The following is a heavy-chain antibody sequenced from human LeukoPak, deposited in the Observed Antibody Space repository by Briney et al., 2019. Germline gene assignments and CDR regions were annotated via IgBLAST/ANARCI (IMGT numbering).Heavy chain of an antibody. J-gene: IGHJ4*02. V-gene: IGHV3-23*01. CDR2: ISGSGGST. Sequence: GWSLRLSCAASGFTFSSYAMSWVRQAPGKGLEWVSAISGSGGSTYYADSVKGRFTISRDNSKNTLYLQMNSLRAEDTAVYYCAKSPQPNYYGEEDYFDYWGQGTLVTVSS. D-gene: IGHD3-10*01. CDR3: AKSPQPNYYGEEDYFDY. CDR1: GFTFSSYA.